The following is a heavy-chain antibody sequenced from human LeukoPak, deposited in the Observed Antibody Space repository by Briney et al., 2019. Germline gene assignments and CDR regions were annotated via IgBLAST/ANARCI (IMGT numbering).Heavy chain of an antibody. CDR2: ISSSSSYI. CDR1: GFTFSSYS. Sequence: GGSLRLSCAASGFTFSSYSMNWVRQAPGKGLEWVSSISSSSSYIYYADSVKGRFTISRDNAKNSLYLQMNSLRAEDTAVYYCASTSAAHSSGYLDYWGQGTLVTVSS. CDR3: ASTSAAHSSGYLDY. V-gene: IGHV3-21*01. J-gene: IGHJ4*02. D-gene: IGHD3-22*01.